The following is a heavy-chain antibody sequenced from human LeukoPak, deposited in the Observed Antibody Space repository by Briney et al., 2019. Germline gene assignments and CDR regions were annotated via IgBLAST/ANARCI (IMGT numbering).Heavy chain of an antibody. CDR1: GYTFTSYG. CDR2: ISAYNGNT. J-gene: IGHJ4*02. Sequence: ASVKVSCKASGYTFTSYGISWVRQGPGQGLEWTGWISAYNGNTNYAQKFQGRVTMTRDTSISTAYMELSRLRSDDTAVYYCARGYSSSWYSTFDYWGQGTLVTVSS. D-gene: IGHD6-13*01. CDR3: ARGYSSSWYSTFDY. V-gene: IGHV1-18*01.